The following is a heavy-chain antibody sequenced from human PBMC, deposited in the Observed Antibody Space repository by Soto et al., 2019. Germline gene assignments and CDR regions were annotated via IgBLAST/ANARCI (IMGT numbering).Heavy chain of an antibody. CDR1: GGSISSYY. J-gene: IGHJ4*02. V-gene: IGHV4-59*08. D-gene: IGHD3-3*01. CDR2: IYYSGST. CDR3: ARHASVYDFWSGYYSHLDY. Sequence: SETLSLTCTVSGGSISSYYWSWIRQPPGKGLEWIGYIYYSGSTNYNPSLKSRVTISVDTSKNQFSLKLSSVTAADTAVYYCARHASVYDFWSGYYSHLDYWGQGTLVTVSS.